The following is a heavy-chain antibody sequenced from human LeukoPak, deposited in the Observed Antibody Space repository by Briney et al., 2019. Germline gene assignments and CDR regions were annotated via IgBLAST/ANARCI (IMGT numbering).Heavy chain of an antibody. CDR1: GFTFSSYW. V-gene: IGHV3-7*01. CDR2: INQEESEK. CDR3: ARDRSLYSYGYEALDY. Sequence: AGGSLRFSCAGSGFTFSSYWMSWVRQAPGKGLEWVANINQEESEKYYVDSVKGRFTISRDNAKNSLSLQMNSLRAEDTAVYYCARDRSLYSYGYEALDYWGQGTLVTVSS. J-gene: IGHJ4*02. D-gene: IGHD5-18*01.